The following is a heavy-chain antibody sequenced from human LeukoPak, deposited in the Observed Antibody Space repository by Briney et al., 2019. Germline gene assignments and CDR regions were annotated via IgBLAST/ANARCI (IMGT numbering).Heavy chain of an antibody. CDR1: GFTFDDYA. CDR3: ARDKSSGWSGVGDY. J-gene: IGHJ4*02. V-gene: IGHV3-9*01. Sequence: PGGSLRLSCAASGFTFDDYAMHWVRQAPGKGLEWVSGISWNSGSIGYADSVKGRFTISRDDAKNSLYLQMNSLRAEDTAVYYCARDKSSGWSGVGDYWGQGTLVTVSS. D-gene: IGHD6-19*01. CDR2: ISWNSGSI.